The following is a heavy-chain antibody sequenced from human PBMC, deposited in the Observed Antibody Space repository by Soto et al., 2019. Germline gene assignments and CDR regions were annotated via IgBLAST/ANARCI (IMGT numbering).Heavy chain of an antibody. D-gene: IGHD1-7*01. J-gene: IGHJ5*02. V-gene: IGHV3-48*02. Sequence: GGSLRLSCAASGFTFSSYSMNWVRQAPGKGLEWVSYISSSSSTIYYADSVKGRFTISRDNAKNSLYLQMNSLRDEDTAVYYCVRDSAGTRPRWFDPWGQGTLVTVSS. CDR1: GFTFSSYS. CDR2: ISSSSSTI. CDR3: VRDSAGTRPRWFDP.